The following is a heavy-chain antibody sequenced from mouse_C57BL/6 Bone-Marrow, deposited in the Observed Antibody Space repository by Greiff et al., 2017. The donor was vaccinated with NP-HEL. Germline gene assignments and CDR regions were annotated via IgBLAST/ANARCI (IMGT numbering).Heavy chain of an antibody. D-gene: IGHD1-1*01. J-gene: IGHJ1*03. V-gene: IGHV1-53*01. CDR3: ARSITTVVATRWYFDV. CDR1: GYTFTSYW. Sequence: QVQLQQPGTELVKPGASVKLSCKASGYTFTSYWMHWVKQRPGQGLEWIGNINPSNGGTNYNEKFKSKATLTVDKSSSTAYMQLSSLTSEDSAVYYCARSITTVVATRWYFDVWGTGTTVTVSS. CDR2: INPSNGGT.